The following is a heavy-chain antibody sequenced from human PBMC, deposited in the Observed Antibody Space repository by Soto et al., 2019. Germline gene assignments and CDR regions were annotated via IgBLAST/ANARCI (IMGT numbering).Heavy chain of an antibody. D-gene: IGHD2-15*01. V-gene: IGHV3-23*01. CDR1: GFTFVDYA. CDR2: ISGSGGST. J-gene: IGHJ4*02. Sequence: PGGSLRLSCTTSGFTFVDYAISWFRQAPGKGLEWVSAISGSGGSTYYADSVKGRFTISRDNSKNTLYLQMNSLRAEDTAVYYCAKPTHWVVVAAYDYWGQGTLVTVSS. CDR3: AKPTHWVVVAAYDY.